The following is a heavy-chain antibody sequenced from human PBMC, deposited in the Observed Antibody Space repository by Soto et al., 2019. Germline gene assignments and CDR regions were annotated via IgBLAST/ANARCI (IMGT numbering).Heavy chain of an antibody. J-gene: IGHJ4*02. V-gene: IGHV3-30*18. Sequence: QVQLVESGGGVVQPGRSLRLSCVGSGFNFDNYAFHWVRQAPGTGLEWVAVISNDGSDKYYADSVKGRFTISRDSSKDTLHLQMDSLKTEDTAVYYCAKVRIAPAKPFYFDSWGQGTLVTVSS. CDR3: AKVRIAPAKPFYFDS. D-gene: IGHD6-13*01. CDR2: ISNDGSDK. CDR1: GFNFDNYA.